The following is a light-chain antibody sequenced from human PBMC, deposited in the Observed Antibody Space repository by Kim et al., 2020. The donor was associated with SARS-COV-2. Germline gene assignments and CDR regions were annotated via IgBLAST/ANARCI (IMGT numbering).Light chain of an antibody. CDR2: QAS. V-gene: IGKV1-5*03. J-gene: IGKJ1*01. CDR1: QRINNW. CDR3: QQYDSYPWM. Sequence: DIQMPQSPSTLSASVGDRITITCRASQRINNWLAWYQQKPGKAPKLLIYQASSLESGVPSRFSGGGSGTEFTLTISSLQPDDFATYYCQQYDSYPWMFGQGTKVDIK.